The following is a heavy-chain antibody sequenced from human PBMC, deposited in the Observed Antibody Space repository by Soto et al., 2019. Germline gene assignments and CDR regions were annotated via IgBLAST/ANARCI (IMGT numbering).Heavy chain of an antibody. Sequence: QVQLVQSGAVVKKPGSSVEVSCKASGGTFNGYGISWVRQAPGQGLEWMGGTVPFSDTSKYAPRFQGRVTITADKTTSTAYMGLSSVRSEDTAIYFCARGVSNSGAYYTGPSAYDRWGQGTLVIVSS. CDR3: ARGVSNSGAYYTGPSAYDR. CDR2: TVPFSDTS. D-gene: IGHD3-10*01. CDR1: GGTFNGYG. V-gene: IGHV1-69*06. J-gene: IGHJ3*01.